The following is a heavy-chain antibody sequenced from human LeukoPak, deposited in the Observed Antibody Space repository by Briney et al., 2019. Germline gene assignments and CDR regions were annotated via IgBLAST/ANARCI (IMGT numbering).Heavy chain of an antibody. CDR3: VKSAH. J-gene: IGHJ4*02. CDR2: MNPNRGNI. CDR1: GDTFTSSD. V-gene: IGHV1-8*01. Sequence: ASVKVSCKASGDTFTSSDVNGVRQATGQGLEWMGWMNPNRGNIGYAQKFQGKVAMTRDTSISTAYMELSSLRSEDTAVYYCVKSAHWGQGTLVTVSS.